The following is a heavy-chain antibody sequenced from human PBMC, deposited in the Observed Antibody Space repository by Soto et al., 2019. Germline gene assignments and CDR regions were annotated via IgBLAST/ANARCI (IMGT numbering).Heavy chain of an antibody. V-gene: IGHV4-4*07. CDR1: GVSITSYY. Sequence: QVQLQESGPGLVKPSETLSLTCTVSGVSITSYYWSWIRQPAGKGLEWIGRIYSSGSTNYNPSPQSRVTMSIDTSKNQLALKLSSVTAADTAVYFCAFLYNWNGWSHYWCQGTLSTVS. CDR2: IYSSGST. D-gene: IGHD1-20*01. J-gene: IGHJ4*02. CDR3: AFLYNWNGWSHY.